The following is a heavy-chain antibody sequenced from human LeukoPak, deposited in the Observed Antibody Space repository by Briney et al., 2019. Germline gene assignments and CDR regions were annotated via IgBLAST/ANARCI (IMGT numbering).Heavy chain of an antibody. V-gene: IGHV3-21*01. D-gene: IGHD1-20*01. J-gene: IGHJ4*02. Sequence: GGSLRLSCAASGFTFSSYAMNWVRQAPGKGLEWVSFISSSSRYTNYEHTVKGRLTLSRDNANSSLFLQMNSLRAEDTAVYYCARDLPGITGPTYYWEQGTLVSVSS. CDR3: ARDLPGITGPTYY. CDR2: ISSSSRYT. CDR1: GFTFSSYA.